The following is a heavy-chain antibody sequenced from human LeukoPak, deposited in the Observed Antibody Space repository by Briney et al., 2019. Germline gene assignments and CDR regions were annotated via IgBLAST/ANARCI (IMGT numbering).Heavy chain of an antibody. CDR1: GRSFSDYS. Sequence: NPSETLSLTCAVYGRSFSDYSWSWIRQPPGKRLEWIGEITHRGDTTYNPSLKSRVTMSVDMSRNQFSLRLTSVAAADTSVYYCALSYMDPSPADYWGQGTLVTVSS. J-gene: IGHJ4*02. CDR2: ITHRGDT. D-gene: IGHD2/OR15-2a*01. V-gene: IGHV4-34*01. CDR3: ALSYMDPSPADY.